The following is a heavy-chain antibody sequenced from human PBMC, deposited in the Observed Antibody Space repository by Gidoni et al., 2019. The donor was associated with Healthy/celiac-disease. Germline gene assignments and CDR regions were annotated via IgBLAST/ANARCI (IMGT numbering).Heavy chain of an antibody. J-gene: IGHJ3*02. Sequence: EVQLVQSGAEVKKPGESLKISCKGSGYSFTSYWIGWVRQMPGQGLEWMGIIYPGDSDTRYSPSFQGQVTISADKSISTAYLQWSSLKASDTAMYYCARHVSGEYNWNYLSAFDIWGQGTMVTVSS. CDR3: ARHVSGEYNWNYLSAFDI. CDR1: GYSFTSYW. V-gene: IGHV5-51*01. CDR2: IYPGDSDT. D-gene: IGHD1-7*01.